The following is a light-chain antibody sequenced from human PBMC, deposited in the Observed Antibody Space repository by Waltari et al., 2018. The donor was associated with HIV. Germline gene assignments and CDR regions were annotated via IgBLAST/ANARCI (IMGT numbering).Light chain of an antibody. CDR3: AACDGSLNGRVV. CDR1: ISNIGSTT. J-gene: IGLJ2*01. Sequence: QSVLTQPPSPSGTPGQRVTISCSGIISNIGSTTVNWYQQLPGTAPKLLIYSNNHLPSGVPDRFSGSKSGTSASMAISGLQSEDEADYYCAACDGSLNGRVVFGGGTKLTVL. CDR2: SNN. V-gene: IGLV1-44*01.